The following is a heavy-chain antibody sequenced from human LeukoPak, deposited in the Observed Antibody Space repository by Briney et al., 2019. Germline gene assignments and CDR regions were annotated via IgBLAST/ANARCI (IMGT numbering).Heavy chain of an antibody. Sequence: GSLLLSCTASKFTFSNYGMQWVRQAPGKGLEWVAVISYDGSNKYYADSVKGRFTISRDNSKNTLYLQMNSLRAEDTAVYYCARGRKHYYDSSGYYWARGGIDYWGQGTLVTVSS. CDR1: KFTFSNYG. CDR2: ISYDGSNK. D-gene: IGHD3-22*01. J-gene: IGHJ4*02. V-gene: IGHV3-30*03. CDR3: ARGRKHYYDSSGYYWARGGIDY.